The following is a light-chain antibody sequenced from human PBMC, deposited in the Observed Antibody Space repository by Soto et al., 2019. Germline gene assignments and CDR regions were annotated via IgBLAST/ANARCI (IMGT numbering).Light chain of an antibody. V-gene: IGLV2-14*01. CDR2: DVS. Sequence: QSALTQPASVSGSPGQSITISCTGTSSDVGGYNYVSWYQQHPGKAPKLMIYDVSNRPSGVSNRFSGSKSGNTASLTISGLQAEDEADYYCSSYTSCSTVWVFGGWTKVTVL. CDR3: SSYTSCSTVWV. J-gene: IGLJ3*02. CDR1: SSDVGGYNY.